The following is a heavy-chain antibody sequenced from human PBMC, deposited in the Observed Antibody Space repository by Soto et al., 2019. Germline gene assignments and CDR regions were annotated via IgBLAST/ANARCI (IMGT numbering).Heavy chain of an antibody. Sequence: ASVKVSCKASGYTFTSYGTSWVRQAPGQGLEWMGWISAYNGNTNYAQKLQGRVTMTTDTSTRTAYMELRSLRSDDTAVYYCARGGRWLQYDAFGIWGQGTMVTVSS. CDR2: ISAYNGNT. D-gene: IGHD4-4*01. V-gene: IGHV1-18*01. CDR1: GYTFTSYG. CDR3: ARGGRWLQYDAFGI. J-gene: IGHJ3*02.